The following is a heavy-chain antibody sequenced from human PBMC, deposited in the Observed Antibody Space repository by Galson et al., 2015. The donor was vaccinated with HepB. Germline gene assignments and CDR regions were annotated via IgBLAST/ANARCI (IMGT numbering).Heavy chain of an antibody. V-gene: IGHV3-30*02. CDR2: IRYDSNNK. CDR3: ARLSKFRFLADAFDI. CDR1: GFTFSRFG. D-gene: IGHD3-3*01. J-gene: IGHJ3*02. Sequence: SLRLSCAASGFTFSRFGIHWVRQAPGKGLEWISFIRYDSNNKYYAESVKGRFTISRDNSRNTLFLQMNSLRPEDTAVYYCARLSKFRFLADAFDIWGQGTMVTVSS.